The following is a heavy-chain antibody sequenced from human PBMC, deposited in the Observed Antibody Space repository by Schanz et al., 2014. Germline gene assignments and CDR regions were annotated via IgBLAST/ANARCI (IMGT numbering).Heavy chain of an antibody. CDR1: GYTFTSDS. D-gene: IGHD3-10*01. CDR3: ARGRGFYDY. J-gene: IGHJ4*02. V-gene: IGHV1-69*09. CDR2: IIPVLNIA. Sequence: QVQLVQSGAEVKKPGASVKVSCKASGYTFTSDSMHWVRQAPGQGLEWMGKIIPVLNIATYAQRFQGGVSITADTSTNTAYMELSSLTSEDTAVHYCARGRGFYDYWGQGTLVTVSA.